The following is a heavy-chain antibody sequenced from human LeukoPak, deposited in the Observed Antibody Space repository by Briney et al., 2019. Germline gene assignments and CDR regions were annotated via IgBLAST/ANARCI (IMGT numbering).Heavy chain of an antibody. CDR2: INPNSGGT. J-gene: IGHJ4*02. V-gene: IGHV1-2*02. CDR1: GYTFTGYY. Sequence: ASVKVSCKASGYTFTGYYMHWVRQAPGQGLEWMGWINPNSGGTNYAQKFQGRVTMTRDTSISTAYMELSRLRSDDTAVYYCAREGDYVWGSYRTKNFDYWGQGTLVTVSS. CDR3: AREGDYVWGSYRTKNFDY. D-gene: IGHD3-16*02.